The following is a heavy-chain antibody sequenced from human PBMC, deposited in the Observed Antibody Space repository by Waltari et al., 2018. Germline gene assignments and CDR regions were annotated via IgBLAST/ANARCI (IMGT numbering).Heavy chain of an antibody. CDR1: GFTFSSYA. CDR2: ISGSVGST. V-gene: IGHV3-23*01. CDR3: AKDLGGDLNWFDP. Sequence: EVQLLESGGGLVQPGGSLRLSCAASGFTFSSYAMSWVRQAPGKGLEWVSAISGSVGSTYYADSGKGRFTISRDNSKNTLYLQMNSLRAEDTAVYYCAKDLGGDLNWFDPWGQGTLVTVSS. J-gene: IGHJ5*02. D-gene: IGHD2-21*01.